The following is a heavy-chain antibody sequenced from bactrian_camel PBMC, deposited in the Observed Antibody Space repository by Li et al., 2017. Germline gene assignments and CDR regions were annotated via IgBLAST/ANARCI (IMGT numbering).Heavy chain of an antibody. CDR2: FATDGSW. D-gene: IGHD1*01. Sequence: VQLVESGGGSVQAGGSLRLSCVLSGAPSSRVCMGWFRQAPGKKREGVAAFATDGSWSYADSVKDRFSISQDKAKNTVYLQMHSLKPEDTAKYICAAGISVGSCDTAYNRGKYNYMGRGTQVTVS. CDR3: AAGISVGSCDTAYNRGKYNY. V-gene: IGHV3S53*01. CDR1: GAPSSRVC. J-gene: IGHJ4*01.